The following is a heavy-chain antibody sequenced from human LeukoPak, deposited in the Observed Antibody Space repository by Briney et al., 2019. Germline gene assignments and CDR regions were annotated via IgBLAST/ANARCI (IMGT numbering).Heavy chain of an antibody. CDR2: ISAYNGNT. J-gene: IGHJ5*02. CDR1: GYTFTIYG. Sequence: ASVTVSYKASGYTFTIYGISWVRQAPGQGLEWMGWISAYNGNTNYAQKLQGRVTMTTDTSTSTAYMELRSLRSDDTAVYYCARARLIVATRWFDPWGQGTLVTVSS. CDR3: ARARLIVATRWFDP. D-gene: IGHD5-12*01. V-gene: IGHV1-18*01.